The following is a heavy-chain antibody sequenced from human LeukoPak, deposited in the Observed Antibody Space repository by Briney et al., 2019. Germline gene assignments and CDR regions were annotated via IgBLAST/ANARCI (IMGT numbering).Heavy chain of an antibody. CDR1: GFTFSNYG. D-gene: IGHD5-18*01. V-gene: IGHV3-30*03. CDR3: AREVISYNYYYGMDV. Sequence: PGGSLRLSCAASGFTFSNYGMHWVRQAPGKGLEWVAVISYDGSNKYYADSVKGRFTISRDISKNTLYLQMNSLRAEDTAVYYCAREVISYNYYYGMDVWGQGTTVTVSS. CDR2: ISYDGSNK. J-gene: IGHJ6*02.